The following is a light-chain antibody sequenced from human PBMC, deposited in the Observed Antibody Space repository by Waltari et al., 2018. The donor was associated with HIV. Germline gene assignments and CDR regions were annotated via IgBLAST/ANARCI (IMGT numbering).Light chain of an antibody. CDR2: KVS. V-gene: IGKV2-30*02. J-gene: IGKJ2*01. CDR3: MHETHWPPYT. CDR1: RSLIHSAGNTY. Sequence: DVVMAQSLLSRPVTLGQPASISCRSRRSLIHSAGNTYLNWFQQRPGQSPRRLIYKVSNRASRVPGRFSGSGSGTDFTLRITSVEPDDVGVCYCMHETHWPPYTLGQGTKLEIK.